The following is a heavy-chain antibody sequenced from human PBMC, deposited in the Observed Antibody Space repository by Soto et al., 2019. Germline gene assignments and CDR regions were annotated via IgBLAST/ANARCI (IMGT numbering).Heavy chain of an antibody. J-gene: IGHJ4*02. Sequence: QVQLVQCGAEVKKPGSSVKVSCKSSGDTFSSYAISWVRQAPGQGLEWMGGIFPKFAIVNYAQKFQGRVTSTADASATTAYMELSGLRSDATAAYYCARGIALCTGASCYSRYFDHWGQGTLVTVSS. V-gene: IGHV1-69*12. CDR2: IFPKFAIV. CDR1: GDTFSSYA. D-gene: IGHD2-15*01. CDR3: ARGIALCTGASCYSRYFDH.